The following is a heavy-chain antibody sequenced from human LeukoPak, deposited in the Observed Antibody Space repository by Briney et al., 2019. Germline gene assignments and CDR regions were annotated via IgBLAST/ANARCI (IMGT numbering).Heavy chain of an antibody. CDR3: VRISSVTQTSYGHFDY. J-gene: IGHJ4*02. Sequence: PGGSLRLSCAASGFTFSSFAMSWVRQAPGKGLEWVSVIYDDRSAYYADSVKGRFTISRDNSQNTVSLQMISLRAEDTAVYYCVRISSVTQTSYGHFDYWGQGTLVTVSS. V-gene: IGHV3-53*01. CDR1: GFTFSSFA. D-gene: IGHD3-16*01. CDR2: IYDDRSA.